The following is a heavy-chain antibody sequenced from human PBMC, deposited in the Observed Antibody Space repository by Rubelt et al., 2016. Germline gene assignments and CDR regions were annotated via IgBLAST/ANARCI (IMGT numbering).Heavy chain of an antibody. CDR3: AREQFGIFGVVEYYFDY. Sequence: VQLVESGGGLVKPGGSLRLSCAASGFTFSSYSMNWVRQAPGKGLEWVSSISSSSSYIYYADSVKGRFTISRDNAKNSLYRQMNSLRAEDTAVYYCAREQFGIFGVVEYYFDYWGQGTLVTVSS. V-gene: IGHV3-21*01. CDR1: GFTFSSYS. CDR2: ISSSSSYI. J-gene: IGHJ4*02. D-gene: IGHD3-3*01.